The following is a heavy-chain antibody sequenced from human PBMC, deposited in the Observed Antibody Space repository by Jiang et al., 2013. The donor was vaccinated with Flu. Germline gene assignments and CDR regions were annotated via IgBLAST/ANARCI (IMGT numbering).Heavy chain of an antibody. J-gene: IGHJ4*02. CDR2: INTNTGNP. CDR3: ARTRGEAGWYYFDY. V-gene: IGHV7-4-1*02. Sequence: EWMGWINTNTGNPTYAQGFTGRFVFSLDTSVSTAYLQISSLKAEDTAVYYCARTRGEAGWYYFDYWGQGTLVTVSS. D-gene: IGHD2-21*01.